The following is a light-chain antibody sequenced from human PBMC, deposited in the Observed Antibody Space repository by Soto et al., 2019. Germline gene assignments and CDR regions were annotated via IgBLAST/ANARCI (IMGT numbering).Light chain of an antibody. Sequence: DFQMTQSPSSLSASIGDRGTITCRASNSISRLLNSYHQKPGKAPNILIFNASTLRSQVPARFSGSGSGTDFTLTIRSLQAEDFGTYYCHQGHSLPFSFGQGTKVDIK. CDR2: NAS. J-gene: IGKJ2*03. V-gene: IGKV1-39*01. CDR3: HQGHSLPFS. CDR1: NSISRL.